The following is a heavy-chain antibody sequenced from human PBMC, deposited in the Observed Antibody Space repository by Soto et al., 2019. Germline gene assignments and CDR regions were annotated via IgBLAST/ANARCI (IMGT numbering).Heavy chain of an antibody. CDR2: ISYDGSNK. J-gene: IGHJ5*02. V-gene: IGHV3-30*18. Sequence: GSLRLSCAASGFTFSSYGMHWVRQAPGKGLEWVAVISYDGSNKYYADSVKGRFTISRDNSKNTLYLQMNSLRAEDTAVYYCAKVDVMHTAMAPFDPWGQGTLVTVSS. CDR1: GFTFSSYG. CDR3: AKVDVMHTAMAPFDP. D-gene: IGHD5-18*01.